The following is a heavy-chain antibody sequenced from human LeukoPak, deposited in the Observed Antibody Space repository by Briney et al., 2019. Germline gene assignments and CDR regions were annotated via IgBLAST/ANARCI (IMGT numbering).Heavy chain of an antibody. CDR1: GYTFTNYY. V-gene: IGHV1-46*01. Sequence: ASVKVSCKASGYTFTNYYIQWVRQAPGQGLEWMGIINPSGGSTTYAQKFQGRVSMTRDASTSTVYMELSSLRSEDTAVYYCARDNNRWSLDYWGQGTLVTVSS. J-gene: IGHJ4*02. D-gene: IGHD1/OR15-1a*01. CDR2: INPSGGST. CDR3: ARDNNRWSLDY.